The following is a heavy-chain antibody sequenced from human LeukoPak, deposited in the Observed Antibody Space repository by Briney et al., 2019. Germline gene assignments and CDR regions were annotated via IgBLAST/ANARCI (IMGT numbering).Heavy chain of an antibody. CDR1: GFTFSSYA. J-gene: IGHJ3*02. CDR3: ARGQMATLTGWAFDI. Sequence: PGGSLRLSCAASGFTFSSYAMSWVRQAPGKGLEWVSSISSSSSYIYYADSVKGRFTISRDNAKNSLYLQMNSLRAEDTAVYYCARGQMATLTGWAFDIWGQGTMVTVSS. CDR2: ISSSSSYI. V-gene: IGHV3-21*01. D-gene: IGHD5-24*01.